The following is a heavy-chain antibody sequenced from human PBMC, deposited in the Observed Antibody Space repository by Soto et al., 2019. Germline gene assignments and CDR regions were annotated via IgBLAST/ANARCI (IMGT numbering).Heavy chain of an antibody. V-gene: IGHV5-51*01. D-gene: IGHD6-13*01. CDR3: ARTSAAGKYYYGMDV. CDR1: GYSFTSYW. CDR2: IYPGDSDT. J-gene: IGHJ6*02. Sequence: EVQLVQSGAEVKKPGESLKISCKGSGYSFTSYWIGWVRQMPGKGLEWMGIIYPGDSDTRYSPSFQGQVTISADKSISTAYLQWSSLKASDNAMYYCARTSAAGKYYYGMDVWGQGTTVTVSS.